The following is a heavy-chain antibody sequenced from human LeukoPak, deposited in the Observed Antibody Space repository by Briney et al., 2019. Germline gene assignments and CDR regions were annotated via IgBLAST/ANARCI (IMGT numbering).Heavy chain of an antibody. D-gene: IGHD3-9*01. V-gene: IGHV1-8*01. CDR1: GYTFTSYG. Sequence: GASVKVSCKASGYTFTSYGISWVRQAPGQGLEWMGWMNPNSGNTGYAQKFQGRVTITRNTSISTAYMELSSLRSEDTAVYYCARGGLEFYFNWLSSSSAEYFQHWGQGTLVTVSS. CDR3: ARGGLEFYFNWLSSSSAEYFQH. J-gene: IGHJ1*01. CDR2: MNPNSGNT.